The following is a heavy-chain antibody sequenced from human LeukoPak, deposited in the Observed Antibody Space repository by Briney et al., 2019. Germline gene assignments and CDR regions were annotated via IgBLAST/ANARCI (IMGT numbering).Heavy chain of an antibody. J-gene: IGHJ5*02. CDR2: IYYSGST. V-gene: IGHV4-30-4*01. CDR3: ARGIGYCRGGSCRGLLGVWCDP. CDR1: GGSISSGAYY. Sequence: SQTLYLTCTVSGGSISSGAYYWSWIRQPPGKDLEWRGYIYYSGSTYYNQSLKSRVTLSVDTSKSQFALKLSSVTAADTAVYYCARGIGYCRGGSCRGLLGVWCDPWGQGTLVTVSS. D-gene: IGHD2-15*01.